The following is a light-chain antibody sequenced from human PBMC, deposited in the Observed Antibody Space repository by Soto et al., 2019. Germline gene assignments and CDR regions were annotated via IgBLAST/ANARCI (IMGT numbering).Light chain of an antibody. CDR2: GAS. CDR3: QQYGSSPQT. V-gene: IGKV3-20*01. J-gene: IGKJ1*01. Sequence: EIVLTQSPGTLSLSPGERATLSCRASQSVCSNYLAWYQQKPGQAPRLLIYGASSRATGIPDRFSGSGSGTDFTLTISRLEPEDFAVYYCQQYGSSPQTFGQGTKV. CDR1: QSVCSNY.